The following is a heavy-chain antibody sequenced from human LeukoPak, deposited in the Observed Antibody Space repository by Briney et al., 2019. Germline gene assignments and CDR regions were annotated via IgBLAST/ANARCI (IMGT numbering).Heavy chain of an antibody. D-gene: IGHD5-18*01. CDR1: GGSISSSSYY. CDR2: IYYSGST. Sequence: SETLSLTCTVSGGSISSSSYYWGWLRQPPGKGLEWIGSIYYSGSTYYNPSLKSRVTISVDTSKNQFSLKLSSVTAADTAVYYCARDRRGYSYGYGCWGQGTLVTASS. J-gene: IGHJ4*02. V-gene: IGHV4-39*02. CDR3: ARDRRGYSYGYGC.